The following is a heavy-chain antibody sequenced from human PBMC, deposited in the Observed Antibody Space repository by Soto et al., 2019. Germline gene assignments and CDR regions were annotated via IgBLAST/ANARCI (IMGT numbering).Heavy chain of an antibody. J-gene: IGHJ6*02. CDR1: GYTFTNHW. V-gene: IGHV5-51*01. CDR2: IYPDDSDT. CDR3: ARRKDYSKALYFYYGMDV. Sequence: PGESQKISCKGLGYTFTNHWLAWVRQMPGKGLEWMGLIYPDDSDTRYSPSFQGQVTFSADKSLSVAYLQWSSLKASDTAVYYCARRKDYSKALYFYYGMDVWGQGTTVTVSS. D-gene: IGHD4-4*01.